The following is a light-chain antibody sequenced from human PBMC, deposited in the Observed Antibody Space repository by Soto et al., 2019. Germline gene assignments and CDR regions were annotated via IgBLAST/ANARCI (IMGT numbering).Light chain of an antibody. Sequence: EIVLTHSPGTLSLSPWEIATLSCRASQSVASSRLAWYQQKPGQAPRLVISDASTRATGIPDRFSGSGSGTDFTLTISRLEPEDFAVYYCQQYGSSLITFGHGTRLEIK. CDR3: QQYGSSLIT. V-gene: IGKV3-20*01. J-gene: IGKJ5*01. CDR1: QSVASSR. CDR2: DAS.